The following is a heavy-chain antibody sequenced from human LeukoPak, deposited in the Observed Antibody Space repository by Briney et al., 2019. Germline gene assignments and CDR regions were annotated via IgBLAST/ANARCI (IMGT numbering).Heavy chain of an antibody. V-gene: IGHV3-30*18. CDR3: AKDRDRYFDYGGPSF. CDR2: ISYDGSNK. Sequence: GGSLRLSCAASGFTFSSYGMHWVRQAPGKGLEWVAVISYDGSNKYYADSVKGRFTISRDNSKNTLYLQMNSLRAEDTAVYYCAKDRDRYFDYGGPSFGGQGTLVTVSS. J-gene: IGHJ4*02. CDR1: GFTFSSYG. D-gene: IGHD3-9*01.